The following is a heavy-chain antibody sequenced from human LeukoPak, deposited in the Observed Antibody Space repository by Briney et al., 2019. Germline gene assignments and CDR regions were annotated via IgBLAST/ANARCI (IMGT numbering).Heavy chain of an antibody. CDR3: AREGPEGAIDY. D-gene: IGHD1-26*01. CDR2: IGTAGDT. J-gene: IGHJ4*02. CDR1: GFTFSSYD. V-gene: IGHV3-13*01. Sequence: PGGSLRLSCAASGFTFSSYDMHWVRQATGKGLEWVSAIGTAGDTYYRGSVKGRFIISRENAKNSLNLQMNTLRAGDTAVYYCAREGPEGAIDYWGQGTLVTVSS.